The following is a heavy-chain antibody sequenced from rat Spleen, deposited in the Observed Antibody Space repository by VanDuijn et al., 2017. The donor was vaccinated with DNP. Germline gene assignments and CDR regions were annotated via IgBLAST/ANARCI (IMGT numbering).Heavy chain of an antibody. V-gene: IGHV5-7*01. D-gene: IGHD1-12*01. CDR1: GFTFSDYY. J-gene: IGHJ4*01. CDR2: ISYNGGTP. CDR3: ARHRTIMPYYYAMDA. Sequence: EVLLVESDGGLVQPGRSLKLSCAVSGFTFSDYYMAWVRQAPAQGLDWVATISYNGGTPYYRDSVKGRFTISRDNAQSTLYLQMDSLRSEDTATYYCARHRTIMPYYYAMDAWGRGASVTVSS.